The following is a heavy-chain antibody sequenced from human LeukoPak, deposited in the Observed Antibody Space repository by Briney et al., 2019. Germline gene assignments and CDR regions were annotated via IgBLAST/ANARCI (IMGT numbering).Heavy chain of an antibody. CDR1: GFTFSSYS. J-gene: IGHJ6*02. CDR3: ARDLYDFWSGYYHYGMDV. Sequence: GGSLRLSCAASGFTFSSYSMNWVRQAPGKGLEWVSSISSSSSYIYYADSVKGRFTISRDNAKNSLYLQMNSLRAEDTAVYYCARDLYDFWSGYYHYGMDVWGQGTTVTVSS. D-gene: IGHD3-3*01. V-gene: IGHV3-21*01. CDR2: ISSSSSYI.